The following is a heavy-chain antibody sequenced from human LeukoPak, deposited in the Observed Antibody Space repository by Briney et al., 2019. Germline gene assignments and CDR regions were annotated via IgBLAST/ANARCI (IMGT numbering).Heavy chain of an antibody. V-gene: IGHV4-59*01. CDR1: GDSISSNY. CDR3: ARCRDEFADYGFTS. CDR2: ISNSGST. J-gene: IGHJ1*01. D-gene: IGHD4-17*01. Sequence: SETLSLTCSVSGDSISSNYWSWIRQPPGKGLEWIGYISNSGSTKYNPSLRSRVTISVDTPKNLFSLKLTSMTAADTAFYYCARCRDEFADYGFTSWGQGTLVTVSS.